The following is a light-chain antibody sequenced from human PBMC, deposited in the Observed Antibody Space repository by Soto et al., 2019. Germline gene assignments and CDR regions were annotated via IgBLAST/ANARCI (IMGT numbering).Light chain of an antibody. CDR2: DAS. V-gene: IGKV3-11*01. J-gene: IGKJ3*01. CDR1: QSVNNY. CDR3: QHRNNRPFS. Sequence: EIVLTQSPATLSLSPGERATLSCRASQSVNNYLAWYQQRPGLAPRLLIYDASNRATGIPARFSGSGSGTDFTLTISSLEPEDFAVYYCQHRNNRPFSFGPGTKVDIK.